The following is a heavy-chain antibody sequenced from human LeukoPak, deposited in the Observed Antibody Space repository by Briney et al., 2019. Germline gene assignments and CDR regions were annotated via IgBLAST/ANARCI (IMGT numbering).Heavy chain of an antibody. CDR1: GDSVSSDSAA. CDR3: ARGSGYYDTASFSFVDN. J-gene: IGHJ4*02. D-gene: IGHD3-22*01. Sequence: SQTLSLTCAISGDSVSSDSAAWNWIRQSPSRGLEWLGRTYYRAQWILDYAVSVKTRITIKSDTSRNQFSLELNSVTPEDTGVYYCARGSGYYDTASFSFVDNWGQGTLVTVSS. V-gene: IGHV6-1*01. CDR2: TYYRAQWIL.